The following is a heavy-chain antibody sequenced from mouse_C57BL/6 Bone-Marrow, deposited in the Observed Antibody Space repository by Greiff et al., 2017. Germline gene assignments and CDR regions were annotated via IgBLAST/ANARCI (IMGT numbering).Heavy chain of an antibody. CDR1: GYTFTSYW. CDR2: IDPSDSYT. V-gene: IGHV1-69*01. Sequence: QVQLQQPGAELVMPGASVKLSCKASGYTFTSYWMHWVKQRPGQGLEWIGEIDPSDSYTNYNQKFKGKSTLTVDKSSSTAYMQLSSLTSEDSAVYDCARQHYYGSRGYAMDYWGQGTSVTVSS. J-gene: IGHJ4*01. CDR3: ARQHYYGSRGYAMDY. D-gene: IGHD1-1*01.